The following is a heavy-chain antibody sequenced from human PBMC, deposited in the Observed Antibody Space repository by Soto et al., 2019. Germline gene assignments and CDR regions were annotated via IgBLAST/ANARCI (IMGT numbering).Heavy chain of an antibody. CDR2: VWSDGSKK. J-gene: IGHJ4*02. V-gene: IGHV3-33*01. Sequence: QVQVVESGGGVVQPGRSLRLSCEASGFTFSTYGMHWVRQAPGKGLEWVALVWSDGSKKYYADSVKGRFTISRDNSKDTLHLQMNSLSAEDTAVYYCVRVFDTYYFDLWGQGTLVTVST. CDR3: VRVFDTYYFDL. D-gene: IGHD3-9*01. CDR1: GFTFSTYG.